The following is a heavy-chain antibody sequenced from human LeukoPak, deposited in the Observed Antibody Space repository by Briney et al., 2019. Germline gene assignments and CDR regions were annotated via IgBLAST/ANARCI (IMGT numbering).Heavy chain of an antibody. CDR1: GFTFSSHA. J-gene: IGHJ6*03. Sequence: GGSLRLSCAASGFTFSSHAMSWVRQAPGKGLEWVSAISGSGGSTYYADSVKGRFTISRDNSKNTLYLQMNSLRAEDTAVYYCAKARLLGRYYMDVWGKGTTVTVSS. CDR3: AKARLLGRYYMDV. CDR2: ISGSGGST. V-gene: IGHV3-23*01.